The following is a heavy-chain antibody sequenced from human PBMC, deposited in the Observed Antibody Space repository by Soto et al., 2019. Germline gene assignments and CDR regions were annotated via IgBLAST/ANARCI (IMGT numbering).Heavy chain of an antibody. CDR1: GYTFTSYG. CDR2: ISAYNGNT. J-gene: IGHJ4*02. D-gene: IGHD2-15*01. CDR3: ATPKRGNLDPCYDY. Sequence: ASVKVSCKASGYTFTSYGISWVRQAPGQGLEWMGWISAYNGNTNYAQKLQGRVTMTTDTSTSTAYMELRSLRSDDTAVYYCATPKRGNLDPCYDYWGQGTLVTVSS. V-gene: IGHV1-18*01.